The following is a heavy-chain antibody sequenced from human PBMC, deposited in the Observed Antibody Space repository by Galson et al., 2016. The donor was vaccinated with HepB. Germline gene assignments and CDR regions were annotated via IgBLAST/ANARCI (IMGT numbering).Heavy chain of an antibody. J-gene: IGHJ4*02. D-gene: IGHD1-14*01. CDR3: ARAIGRIRLFDS. Sequence: SETLSLTCTVSGGSISSPPFYWGWIRQPPGKGLDWIAIIYYTGSTYYNSSLKSRVTISVDTSKNQFSLKVSSVTAADTALYYCARAIGRIRLFDSWGQGTLVTVSS. CDR2: IYYTGST. V-gene: IGHV4-39*07. CDR1: GGSISSPPFY.